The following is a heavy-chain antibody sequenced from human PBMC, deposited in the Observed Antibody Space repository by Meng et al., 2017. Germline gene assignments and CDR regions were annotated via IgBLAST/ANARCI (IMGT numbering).Heavy chain of an antibody. D-gene: IGHD2-2*01. Sequence: SETLSLTCTVSGGSISSGSYYWSWIRQPAGKGLEWIGYIYHSGSTNYNPSLKSRVTMSVDTSKNQFSLKVNSVTAADTAVYYCARDSSIQMYHDAFDIWGQGTMVTVSS. CDR3: ARDSSIQMYHDAFDI. CDR1: GGSISSGSYY. CDR2: IYHSGST. V-gene: IGHV4-61*10. J-gene: IGHJ3*02.